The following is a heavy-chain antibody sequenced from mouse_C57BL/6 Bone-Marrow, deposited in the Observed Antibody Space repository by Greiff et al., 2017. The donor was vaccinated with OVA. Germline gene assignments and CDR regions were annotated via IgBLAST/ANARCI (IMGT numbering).Heavy chain of an antibody. CDR1: GYAFSSYW. V-gene: IGHV1-80*01. D-gene: IGHD4-1*01. CDR3: AREGELKGFDY. CDR2: IYPGDGDT. Sequence: VKLMESGAELVKPGASVKISCKASGYAFSSYWMNWVKQRPGKGLEWIGQIYPGDGDTNYNGKFKGKATLTADKSSSTAYMQLSSLTSEDSAVYFCAREGELKGFDYWGQGTTLTVSS. J-gene: IGHJ2*01.